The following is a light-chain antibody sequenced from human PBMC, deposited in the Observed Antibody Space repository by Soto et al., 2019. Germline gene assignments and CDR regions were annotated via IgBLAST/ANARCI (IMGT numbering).Light chain of an antibody. CDR2: VAS. CDR1: QSVSSSY. CDR3: QEYGSSPWT. V-gene: IGKV3-20*01. J-gene: IGKJ1*01. Sequence: EIVLTQSPGTLSLSPGERATLSCRASQSVSSSYLAWYQQKPGQAPRLLVYVASSRATGIPDRFSGSGSGTDFTLTISSLETEEFEVDYCQEYGSSPWTFGQGTKVEIK.